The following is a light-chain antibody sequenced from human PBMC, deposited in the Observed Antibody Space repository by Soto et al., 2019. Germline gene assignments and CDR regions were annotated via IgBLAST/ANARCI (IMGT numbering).Light chain of an antibody. CDR3: QQNNSSPLT. CDR1: QSVLYSSNNKNY. V-gene: IGKV4-1*01. CDR2: WAS. J-gene: IGKJ4*01. Sequence: DIVMTQSPDSLAVSLGERATINCKSSQSVLYSSNNKNYLAWYQQKPGQPPKLLIYWASTRESGVPDRFSGSVYCASFTLTISSPHAEDLSVYYRQQNNSSPLTFGGGTKVEIK.